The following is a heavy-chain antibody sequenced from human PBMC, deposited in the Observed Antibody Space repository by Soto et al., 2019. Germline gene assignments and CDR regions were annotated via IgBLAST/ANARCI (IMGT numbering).Heavy chain of an antibody. CDR2: INAGNGNT. V-gene: IGHV1-3*01. CDR3: ARSIVVVTATDY. CDR1: GYTFTSYA. Sequence: ASVKVSCKASGYTFTSYAMHWVRQAPGQRLEWMGWINAGNGNTKYSQKFQGRVTITRDTSASTAYMELSSLRSEDTAVYYCARSIVVVTATDYWGQGTLVNVSS. D-gene: IGHD2-21*02. J-gene: IGHJ4*02.